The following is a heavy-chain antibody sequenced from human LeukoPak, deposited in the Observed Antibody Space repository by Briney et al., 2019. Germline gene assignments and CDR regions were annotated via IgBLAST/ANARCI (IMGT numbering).Heavy chain of an antibody. CDR3: ARGRSGVPAVTYNWFDP. CDR2: ITPIFGST. Sequence: SVKVSCKASGGTFNSNAFHWVRQAPGQGLEWMGGITPIFGSTKYAQKFQGRVTVTTDESTSTAYMELSDLRSDDTAVYYCARGRSGVPAVTYNWFDPWPQGTLVIVFS. V-gene: IGHV1-69*05. D-gene: IGHD6-13*01. J-gene: IGHJ5*02. CDR1: GGTFNSNA.